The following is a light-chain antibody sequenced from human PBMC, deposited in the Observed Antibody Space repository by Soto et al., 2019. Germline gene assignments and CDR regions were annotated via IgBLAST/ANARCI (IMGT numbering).Light chain of an antibody. Sequence: KVFTQSPGTLSLSPGARATLSCRARQSVSNNYLAWYQQKPGQAPTLLIYGASKRATGRPARFSGSGSATDFFLNIPGLEPDDSAVYYGLQHSGTSPKTFCQGT. CDR2: GAS. CDR1: QSVSNNY. J-gene: IGKJ1*01. CDR3: LQHSGTSPKT. V-gene: IGKV3-20*01.